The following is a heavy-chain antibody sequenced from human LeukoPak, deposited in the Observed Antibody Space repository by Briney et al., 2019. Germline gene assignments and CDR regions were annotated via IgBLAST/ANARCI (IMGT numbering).Heavy chain of an antibody. D-gene: IGHD5-18*01. Sequence: SQTLSLTCSVSGGSISSYYWSWIRQPPEKGLEWVGYIHYSGSTSYNPSLKSRVTISVDTSKNQFSLKLSSVTAADTAVYYCARSGYSYGYGADYWGQGTLVTVSS. CDR3: ARSGYSYGYGADY. CDR2: IHYSGST. CDR1: GGSISSYY. J-gene: IGHJ4*02. V-gene: IGHV4-59*12.